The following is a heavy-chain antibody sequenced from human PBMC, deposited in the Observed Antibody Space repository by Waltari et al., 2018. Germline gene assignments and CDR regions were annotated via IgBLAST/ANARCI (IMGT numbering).Heavy chain of an antibody. D-gene: IGHD2-21*01. CDR3: AREGGVVVIAIGWFDP. CDR2: IIPIFGTA. Sequence: QVQLVQSGAEVKKPGSSVKVSCKASGGTFSSYAISWVRQAPGQGLEWMGRIIPIFGTANYAQKFQGRVTITADKSTSTAYMELSSLRSEDTAVYYCAREGGVVVIAIGWFDPWGQGTLVTVSS. J-gene: IGHJ5*02. V-gene: IGHV1-69*08. CDR1: GGTFSSYA.